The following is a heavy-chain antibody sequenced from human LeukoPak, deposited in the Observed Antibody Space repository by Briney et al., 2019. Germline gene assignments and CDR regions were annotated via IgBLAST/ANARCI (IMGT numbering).Heavy chain of an antibody. V-gene: IGHV4-39*01. CDR3: SHDSTGYRDY. Sequence: SETLSLTCTVSGGSISISNYYWGWIRQPPGKGLEWIGSIYYSGSTYYNPSLKSRVTISVDTSKNQFSLKLSSVTAADTAVYYCSHDSTGYRDYWGQGTLVTVSS. D-gene: IGHD3-22*01. CDR2: IYYSGST. CDR1: GGSISISNYY. J-gene: IGHJ4*02.